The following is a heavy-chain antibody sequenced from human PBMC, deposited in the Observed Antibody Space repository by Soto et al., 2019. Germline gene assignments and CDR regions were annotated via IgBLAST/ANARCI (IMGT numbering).Heavy chain of an antibody. CDR3: ARLDNSTSAAGTNWFDP. J-gene: IGHJ5*02. CDR2: IYHSGST. Sequence: QVQLQESGPGLVKPSGTLSLTCAVSGGSISSSNWWSWVRQPPGKGLEWIVEIYHSGSTNYNPSLKRRVTISVAKSKNQFSLKLSSVTAADTAVYYCARLDNSTSAAGTNWFDPWCQGTLVTVSS. CDR1: GGSISSSNW. D-gene: IGHD6-13*01. V-gene: IGHV4-4*02.